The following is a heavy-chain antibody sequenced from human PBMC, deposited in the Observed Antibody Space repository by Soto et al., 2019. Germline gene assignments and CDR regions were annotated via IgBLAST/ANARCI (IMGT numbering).Heavy chain of an antibody. CDR1: GGSFSGYY. CDR3: VGDYETYFDY. V-gene: IGHV4-34*01. J-gene: IGHJ4*02. CDR2: INHSGST. Sequence: PWETLSLTCAVYGGSFSGYYWSWIRQPPGKGLEWIGEINHSGSTNYNPSLKSRVTISVDTSKNQFSLKLSSVTAADTAVYYCVGDYETYFDYWGQGTLVTVSS. D-gene: IGHD4-17*01.